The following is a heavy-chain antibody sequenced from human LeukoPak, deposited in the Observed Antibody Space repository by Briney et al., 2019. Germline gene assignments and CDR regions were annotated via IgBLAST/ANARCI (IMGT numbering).Heavy chain of an antibody. V-gene: IGHV4-30-4*01. D-gene: IGHD3-3*01. CDR1: GVSISSGDYY. Sequence: SETLSLTCTVSGVSISSGDYYWSWIRQPPGKGLEWIGYIYYSWSTYYNPSLKSRVTISVDTSKNQFSLKLSSVTAADTAVYYCARDQYDTWSRRGNFDSWGQGTLVIVSS. CDR3: ARDQYDTWSRRGNFDS. J-gene: IGHJ4*02. CDR2: IYYSWST.